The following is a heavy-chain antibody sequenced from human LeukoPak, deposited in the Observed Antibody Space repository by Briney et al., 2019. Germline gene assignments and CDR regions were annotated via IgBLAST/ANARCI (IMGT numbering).Heavy chain of an antibody. CDR3: AGSEAPITPPPYGMGV. D-gene: IGHD3-10*01. J-gene: IGHJ6*02. CDR2: IYFSGST. V-gene: IGHV4-31*03. CDR1: GGSINSGDYC. Sequence: SETLSLTCTLSGGSINSGDYCWNWFRQLPGKGLEWIGYIYFSGSTFYNPSLKSRVVISVDTSKNQFFLRLNSVTAADSGLYYCAGSEAPITPPPYGMGVWGQGTKVTVSS.